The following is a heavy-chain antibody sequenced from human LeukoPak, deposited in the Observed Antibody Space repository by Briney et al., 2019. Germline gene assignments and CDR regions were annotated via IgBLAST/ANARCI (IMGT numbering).Heavy chain of an antibody. CDR3: AKDDAWLRFGE. J-gene: IGHJ4*02. V-gene: IGHV3-23*01. CDR2: ISPSADIK. Sequence: GGSLRLSCAASGFTFSNHGMNWVRQAPGKGLEWVSGISPSADIKYYADSVKGRFTISRDISKNMLYLEVISLTADDPAVYYCAKDDAWLRFGEWSQGTLVTVSS. CDR1: GFTFSNHG. D-gene: IGHD3-10*01.